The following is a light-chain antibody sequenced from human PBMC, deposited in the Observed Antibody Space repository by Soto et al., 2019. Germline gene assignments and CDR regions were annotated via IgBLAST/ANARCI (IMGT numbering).Light chain of an antibody. J-gene: IGLJ2*01. V-gene: IGLV3-21*04. CDR2: YDR. CDR1: DIGSKS. CDR3: QVYDSSSDLVV. Sequence: SYELAQPPSVSVAPGKTATITCGGNDIGSKSAHWYQQKPGQAPVLVISYDRDRPSGIPERFSGSNSGHTATLTISRVEAGDEADYYCQVYDSSSDLVVLGGGTKLTVL.